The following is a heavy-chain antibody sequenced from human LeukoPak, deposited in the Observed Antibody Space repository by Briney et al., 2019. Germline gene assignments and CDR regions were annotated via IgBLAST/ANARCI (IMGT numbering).Heavy chain of an antibody. CDR3: ARHLIHGDYPYYYYYYMDV. D-gene: IGHD4-17*01. V-gene: IGHV5-51*01. CDR2: IYPGDSDT. Sequence: GESLKISCKGSGYSFTSYWIGWVRQMPGKGLEWMGIIYPGDSDTRYSPSFQGQVTISADKSISTAYLQWSSLKASDTAMYYCARHLIHGDYPYYYYYYMDVWGKGTTVTVSS. J-gene: IGHJ6*03. CDR1: GYSFTSYW.